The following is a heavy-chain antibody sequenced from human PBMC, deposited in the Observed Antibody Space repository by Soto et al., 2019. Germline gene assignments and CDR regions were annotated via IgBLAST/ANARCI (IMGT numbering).Heavy chain of an antibody. D-gene: IGHD1-26*01. CDR2: ISYDGSNK. CDR3: AKDLGRARAFDY. V-gene: IGHV3-30*18. Sequence: QVQLVESGGGVVQPGRSLRLSCAASGFTFSSYGMHWVRQAPGKGLEWVAVISYDGSNKYYADSVKGRFTISRDNSKNTLYLQMNSLRAEDTAVYYCAKDLGRARAFDYWGQGTLFTVSS. J-gene: IGHJ4*02. CDR1: GFTFSSYG.